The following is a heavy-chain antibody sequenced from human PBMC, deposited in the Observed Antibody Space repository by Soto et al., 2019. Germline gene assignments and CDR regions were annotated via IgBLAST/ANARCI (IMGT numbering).Heavy chain of an antibody. CDR3: ARDPVQWLVPLDY. CDR1: GFSFSSYW. CDR2: INSDGSSR. Sequence: GGSLRLSCAASGFSFSSYWMYWVRQAPGKGLVWVSRINSDGSSRNYADSVKGRFTISRDNVENTVYLEMNSLRAEDTAVYFCARDPVQWLVPLDYWGQGTLVTVSS. D-gene: IGHD6-19*01. J-gene: IGHJ4*02. V-gene: IGHV3-74*01.